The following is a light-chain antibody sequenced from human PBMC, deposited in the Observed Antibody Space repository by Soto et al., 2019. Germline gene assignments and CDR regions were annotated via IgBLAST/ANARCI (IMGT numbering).Light chain of an antibody. CDR1: SSNIGNNY. Sequence: QSVLTQPPSVSAAPGQKVTISCSGSSSNIGNNYVSWYQHLPGTAPKLLIYDNDKRPSGITDRFSGSKSGTSATLGITGLQTGDEAFYYCATWDTSLSAVVFGGGTKLTVL. J-gene: IGLJ2*01. CDR2: DND. CDR3: ATWDTSLSAVV. V-gene: IGLV1-51*01.